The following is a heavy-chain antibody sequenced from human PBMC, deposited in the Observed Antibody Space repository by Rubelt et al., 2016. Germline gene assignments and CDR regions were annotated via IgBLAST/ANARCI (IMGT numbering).Heavy chain of an antibody. D-gene: IGHD6-19*01. CDR1: GGSISSYY. J-gene: IGHJ3*02. Sequence: QVQLQESGPGLVKPSETLSLTCTVSGGSISSYYWSWIRQPPGKGLEWIGYIYYSGGTNYNPSLKSRVTISVYTAKNQFSRKLSSVTAADTAGYYCASGSSGWYLNAFDIWGQGTMVTVSS. CDR2: IYYSGGT. V-gene: IGHV4-59*01. CDR3: ASGSSGWYLNAFDI.